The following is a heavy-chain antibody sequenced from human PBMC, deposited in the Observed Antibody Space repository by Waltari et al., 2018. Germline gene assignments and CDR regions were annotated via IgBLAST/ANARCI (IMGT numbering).Heavy chain of an antibody. CDR3: VKGSWCDD. D-gene: IGHD2-15*01. V-gene: IGHV3-23*01. CDR2: IHGSDNST. Sequence: EVHLLESGGGLVQSGESLRLSCAASGFTFSPFDMTWVRQAPGKGLEWVSVIHGSDNSTYYADSVKGRFIISKDKSKNTLYLQMNSLRGDDTAMYYCVKGSWCDDWGQGTLVTVSS. CDR1: GFTFSPFD. J-gene: IGHJ4*02.